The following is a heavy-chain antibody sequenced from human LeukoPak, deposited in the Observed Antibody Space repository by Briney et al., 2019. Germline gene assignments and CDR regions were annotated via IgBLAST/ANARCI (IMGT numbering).Heavy chain of an antibody. CDR1: GFTFSSYS. J-gene: IGHJ4*02. V-gene: IGHV3-21*01. CDR2: ISSSSSYI. CDR3: ATILTGYYLIDY. Sequence: GGSLRLSCAASGFTFSSYSKNWVRQAPGKGLEWVSSISSSSSYIYYADSVKGRFTISRDNAKNSLYLQMNSLRAEDTAVYYCATILTGYYLIDYWGQGTLVTVSS. D-gene: IGHD3-9*01.